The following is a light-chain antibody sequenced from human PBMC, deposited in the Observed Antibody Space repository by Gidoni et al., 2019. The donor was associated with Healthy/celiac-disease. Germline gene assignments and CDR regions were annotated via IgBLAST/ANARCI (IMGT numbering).Light chain of an antibody. CDR1: QSVLYSSNNKND. J-gene: IGKJ1*01. Sequence: DIVMTQSPDSLAVSLGERATINCKSSQSVLYSSNNKNDLAWYQQKPGQPPKLLIYWASTRESGVPDRFSGSGSGTDFTLTISSLQAEDVAVYYCQQYYSTPWTFGQXTKVEIK. CDR2: WAS. V-gene: IGKV4-1*01. CDR3: QQYYSTPWT.